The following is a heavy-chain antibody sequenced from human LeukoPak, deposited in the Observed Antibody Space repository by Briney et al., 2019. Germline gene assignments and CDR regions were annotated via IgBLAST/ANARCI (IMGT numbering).Heavy chain of an antibody. V-gene: IGHV3-21*01. D-gene: IGHD3-10*01. J-gene: IGHJ4*02. Sequence: PGGSLRLSCAASGFIFSNYKMNWVRQAPGKGPEWLSCINPSSTDTRYADSVKGRFTISRDNAKNSLYLQMNSLRAEDTAVYYCARMGRADYWGQGTLVTVSS. CDR2: INPSSTDT. CDR3: ARMGRADY. CDR1: GFIFSNYK.